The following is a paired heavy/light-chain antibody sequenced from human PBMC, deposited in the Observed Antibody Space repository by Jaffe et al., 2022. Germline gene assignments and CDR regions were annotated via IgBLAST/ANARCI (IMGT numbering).Heavy chain of an antibody. CDR2: INDNGGST. CDR1: GFTFSTYA. J-gene: IGHJ4*02. D-gene: IGHD2-15*01. CDR3: AKDLWYCSGGSCYRKSFDY. V-gene: IGHV3-23*01. Sequence: EVQLLESGGGLVQPGGSLRLSCAASGFTFSTYAMSWVRQAPGKGLEWVSTINDNGGSTFYADSVKGRFTISRDNSMNTLHLQMNSLRAEDTAIYYCAKDLWYCSGGSCYRKSFDYWGQGTLVTVSS.
Light chain of an antibody. Sequence: QTVVTQEPSFSVSPGGTVTLTCGLSSGSVSTNSYPSWYQQTPGQAPRTLIYNTNTRSSGVPDRFSGSILGNKAALTITGAQADDESDYYCVLYMGSAISVFGGGTKLTVL. CDR1: SGSVSTNSY. V-gene: IGLV8-61*01. CDR2: NTN. J-gene: IGLJ3*02. CDR3: VLYMGSAISV.